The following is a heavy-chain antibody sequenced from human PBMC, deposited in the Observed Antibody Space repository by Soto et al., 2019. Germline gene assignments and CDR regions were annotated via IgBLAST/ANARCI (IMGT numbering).Heavy chain of an antibody. CDR2: IYYSGTT. CDR3: ARREIQGPIDY. Sequence: QVQLQESGPGLVKPSDTLSLTCAVSGYSISSSNWWGWIRQPPGNGLEWIGYIYYSGTTYYNPSLNSRVTMSVDTSKNQFSLKLTSVTAVDTAVYYCARREIQGPIDYWGQGTLVTVSS. J-gene: IGHJ4*02. CDR1: GYSISSSNW. D-gene: IGHD1-26*01. V-gene: IGHV4-28*01.